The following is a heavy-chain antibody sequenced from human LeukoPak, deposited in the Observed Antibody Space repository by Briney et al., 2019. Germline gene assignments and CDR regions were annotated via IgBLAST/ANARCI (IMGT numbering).Heavy chain of an antibody. D-gene: IGHD2-2*01. Sequence: SVKVSCKASGCTFSSYSISWVRQAPGQGLEWMGGIIPIFGTANYAQKFQGRVTITADKSTSTAYMELSSLRSEDTAVYYCARDWVPEAKGPIYYSDYWGQGTLVTVYS. CDR3: ARDWVPEAKGPIYYSDY. CDR1: GCTFSSYS. J-gene: IGHJ4*02. V-gene: IGHV1-69*06. CDR2: IIPIFGTA.